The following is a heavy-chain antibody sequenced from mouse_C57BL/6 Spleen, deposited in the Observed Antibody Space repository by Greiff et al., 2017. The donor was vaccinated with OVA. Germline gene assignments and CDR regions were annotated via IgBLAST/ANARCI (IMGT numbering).Heavy chain of an antibody. V-gene: IGHV3-6*01. CDR3: ARDQYYGNFDV. CDR1: GYSITSGYY. CDR2: ISYDGSN. Sequence: EVQVVESGPGLVKPSQSLSLTCSVTGYSITSGYYWNWIRQFPGNKLEWMGYISYDGSNNYNPSLKNRISITRDTSKNQFFLKLNSVTTEDTATYYCARDQYYGNFDVWGTGTTVTVSS. J-gene: IGHJ1*03.